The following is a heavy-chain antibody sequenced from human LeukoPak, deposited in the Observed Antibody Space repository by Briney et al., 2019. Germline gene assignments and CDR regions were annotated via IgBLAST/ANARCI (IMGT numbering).Heavy chain of an antibody. CDR2: IIPILGIA. V-gene: IGHV1-69*04. CDR3: ARGALGEWGAFDI. J-gene: IGHJ3*02. D-gene: IGHD3-16*01. Sequence: SVKVSCKASGGTLISYAISWVRQAPGQGLEWMGRIIPILGIANYAQKFQGRVTITADKSTSTAYMELSRLRSDDTAVYYCARGALGEWGAFDIWGQGTMVTVSS. CDR1: GGTLISYA.